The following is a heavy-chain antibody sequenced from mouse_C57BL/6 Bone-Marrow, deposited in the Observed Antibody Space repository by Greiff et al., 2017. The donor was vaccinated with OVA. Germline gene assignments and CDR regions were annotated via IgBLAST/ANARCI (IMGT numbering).Heavy chain of an antibody. V-gene: IGHV1-50*01. D-gene: IGHD2-3*01. CDR1: GYTFTSYW. CDR3: ARIHDGYAWFAY. CDR2: IDPSDSYT. J-gene: IGHJ3*01. Sequence: QVQLQQPGAELVKPGASVKLSCKASGYTFTSYWMQWVKQRPGQGLEWIGEIDPSDSYTNYNQKFKGKATLTVDTSSSTAYMQLSSLTSEDSAVYYCARIHDGYAWFAYWGQGTLVTVSA.